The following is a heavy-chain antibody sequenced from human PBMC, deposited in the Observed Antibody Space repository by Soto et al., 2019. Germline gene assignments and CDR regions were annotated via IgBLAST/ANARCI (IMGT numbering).Heavy chain of an antibody. CDR3: ARDRGRKEWVVTTYFDY. D-gene: IGHD6-19*01. Sequence: QVPLVQSGAEVKKPGASVKVSCKASGYTFTSYGISWVRQAPGQGLEWMGWISAYNGNTNYAQKLQGRVTMTTDTSTSTAYMELRSLRSDDTAVYYCARDRGRKEWVVTTYFDYWGQGTLVTVSS. V-gene: IGHV1-18*01. CDR2: ISAYNGNT. CDR1: GYTFTSYG. J-gene: IGHJ4*02.